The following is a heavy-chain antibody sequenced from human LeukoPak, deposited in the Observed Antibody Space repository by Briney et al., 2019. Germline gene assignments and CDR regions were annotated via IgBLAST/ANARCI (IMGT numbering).Heavy chain of an antibody. V-gene: IGHV4-39*01. Sequence: PSETLSLTCTVSGGSISSSSYYWGWIRQPPGKGLEWIGSIYYSGSTYYNPSLKSRVTISVDTSKNQFSLKLSSVTAADTAVYYCARLLHDFWSGYGWFDPWGQGTLVTVSS. J-gene: IGHJ5*02. CDR3: ARLLHDFWSGYGWFDP. CDR2: IYYSGST. CDR1: GGSISSSSYY. D-gene: IGHD3-3*01.